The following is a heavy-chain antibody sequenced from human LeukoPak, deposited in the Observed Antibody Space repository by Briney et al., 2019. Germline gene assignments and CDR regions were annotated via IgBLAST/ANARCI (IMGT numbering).Heavy chain of an antibody. CDR2: INHSGST. Sequence: PSETLSLTCAVYGGSFSGYYWSWIRQPPGKGLEWIGEINHSGSTNYNPSLKSRVTISVDTSKNQFSLKLSSVTAADTAVYYCARVVGREWLFPWGQGTLVTVSS. CDR1: GGSFSGYY. D-gene: IGHD3-3*01. V-gene: IGHV4-34*01. J-gene: IGHJ5*02. CDR3: ARVVGREWLFP.